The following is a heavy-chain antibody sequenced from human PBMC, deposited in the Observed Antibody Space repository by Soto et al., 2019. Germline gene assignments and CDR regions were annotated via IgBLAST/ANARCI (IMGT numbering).Heavy chain of an antibody. CDR2: IYYSGST. CDR1: GGSISSYY. J-gene: IGHJ5*02. Sequence: QVQLQESGPGLVKPSETLSLTCTVSGGSISSYYWSWIRQPPGKGLEWIGYIYYSGSTNYNPSLKSRVTISVDTSKNPFSLKLSSVTAADTAVYYCAREAAAGPYNWFDPWGQGTLVTVSS. V-gene: IGHV4-59*01. CDR3: AREAAAGPYNWFDP. D-gene: IGHD6-13*01.